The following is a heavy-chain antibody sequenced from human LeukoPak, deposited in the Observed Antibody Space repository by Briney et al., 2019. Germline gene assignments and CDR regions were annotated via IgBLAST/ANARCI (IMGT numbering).Heavy chain of an antibody. Sequence: GGSLRLSCAASGFAFSSYNMKWVRQAPGKGLEWVSFIDTSSSYIYYADSVKGRFTISRDNPKNSLYLQMDSLRVEDTAVYYCARAGYCSSTSCDGGIDYWGQGTLVTVSS. CDR3: ARAGYCSSTSCDGGIDY. CDR1: GFAFSSYN. CDR2: IDTSSSYI. J-gene: IGHJ4*02. V-gene: IGHV3-21*06. D-gene: IGHD2-2*01.